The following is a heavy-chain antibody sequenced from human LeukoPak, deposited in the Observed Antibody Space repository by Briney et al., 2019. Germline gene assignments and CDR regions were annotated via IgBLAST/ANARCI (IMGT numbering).Heavy chain of an antibody. V-gene: IGHV4-39*01. Sequence: TSETLSLTCTVSGGSISSSSYYWGWIRQPPGKGLEWIGSIYYSGSTYYNPSLKSRGTISVDTSKNQFSLKLSSVTAADTAVYYCARQSMVMVTPFDYWGQGTLVTVSS. CDR3: ARQSMVMVTPFDY. D-gene: IGHD5-18*01. J-gene: IGHJ4*02. CDR2: IYYSGST. CDR1: GGSISSSSYY.